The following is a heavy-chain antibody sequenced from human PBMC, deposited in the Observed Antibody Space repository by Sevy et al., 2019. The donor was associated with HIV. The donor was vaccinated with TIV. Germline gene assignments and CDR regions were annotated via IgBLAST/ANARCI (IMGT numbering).Heavy chain of an antibody. Sequence: SQTLSLTCAIYGDSVSTNSAAWNWIRQSPSRGLGWLGRTYYRSKWYNDFAESLQSRITINPATSKNQFSMLLHSVTPEDTAVYYCTRDDVIRDYYYGMDVWGQGTTVTVSS. CDR3: TRDDVIRDYYYGMDV. J-gene: IGHJ6*02. CDR2: TYYRSKWYN. V-gene: IGHV6-1*01. CDR1: GDSVSTNSAA.